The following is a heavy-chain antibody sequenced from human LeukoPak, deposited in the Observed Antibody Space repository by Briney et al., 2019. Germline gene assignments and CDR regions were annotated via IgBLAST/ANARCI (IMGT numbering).Heavy chain of an antibody. J-gene: IGHJ4*02. CDR2: ISYDGSNK. V-gene: IGHV3-30-3*02. CDR3: AKDRAYYDILTGYYPDY. D-gene: IGHD3-9*01. CDR1: GFTFSSYA. Sequence: GRSLRLSCAASGFTFSSYAMHWVRQAPGKGLEWVAVISYDGSNKYYADSVKGRFTISRDNSKNTLYLQMNSLRAEDTAVYYCAKDRAYYDILTGYYPDYWGQGTLVTVSS.